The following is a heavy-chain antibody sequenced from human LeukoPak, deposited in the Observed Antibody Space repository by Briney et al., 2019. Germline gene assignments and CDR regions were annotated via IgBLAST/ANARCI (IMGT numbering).Heavy chain of an antibody. Sequence: SETLSLTCTVSGGSISSYYWSWIRQPPGKGLEWIGYIYYSESTNYNPSLKSRVTISVDTSKNQFSLKLSSVTAADTAVCYCARGGYSYGNYYYYYGMDVWGQGTTVTVSS. CDR1: GGSISSYY. D-gene: IGHD5-18*01. J-gene: IGHJ6*02. CDR3: ARGGYSYGNYYYYYGMDV. CDR2: IYYSEST. V-gene: IGHV4-59*01.